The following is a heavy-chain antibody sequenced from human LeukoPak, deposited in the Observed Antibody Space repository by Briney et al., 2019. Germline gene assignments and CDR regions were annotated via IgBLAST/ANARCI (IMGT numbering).Heavy chain of an antibody. J-gene: IGHJ4*02. V-gene: IGHV3-20*04. CDR1: GFTFDDNG. CDR2: INWNGGST. Sequence: GGSLRLSCAASGFTFDDNGMSWVRQAPGKGLEWVSGINWNGGSTGYADSVKGRFTISRDNAKSSLYLQMNSLRAEDTALYYCARIYYGSGITNWGQGTLVTVSS. D-gene: IGHD3-10*01. CDR3: ARIYYGSGITN.